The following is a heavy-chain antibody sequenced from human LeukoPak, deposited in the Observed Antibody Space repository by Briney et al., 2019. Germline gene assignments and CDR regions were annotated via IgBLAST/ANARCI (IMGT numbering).Heavy chain of an antibody. V-gene: IGHV3-30*02. CDR2: IWFDGSET. Sequence: PGGSLRLSCAASGFTFKNYGIHWVRQAPGKGLEWVAVIWFDGSETRYADSVKGRFTISRDNSKNTLYLQMNSLRAEDTAVYYCAKENVLLWFGDRYYYGMDVWGQGTTVTVSS. CDR3: AKENVLLWFGDRYYYGMDV. J-gene: IGHJ6*02. CDR1: GFTFKNYG. D-gene: IGHD3-10*01.